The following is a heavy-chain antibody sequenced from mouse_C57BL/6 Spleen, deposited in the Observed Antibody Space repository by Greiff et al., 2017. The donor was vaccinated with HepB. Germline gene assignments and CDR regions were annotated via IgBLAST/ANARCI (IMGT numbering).Heavy chain of an antibody. Sequence: QVQLQQPGAELVKPGASVKVSCKASGYTFTSYWMHWVKQRPGQGLEWIGRIHPSDSDTNYNQKFKGKATLTVEKSSSTAYMQLSSLTSEDSAVYYCAISPPHYYGSSYLAYWGQGTLVTVSA. CDR1: GYTFTSYW. V-gene: IGHV1-74*01. J-gene: IGHJ3*01. CDR2: IHPSDSDT. D-gene: IGHD1-1*01. CDR3: AISPPHYYGSSYLAY.